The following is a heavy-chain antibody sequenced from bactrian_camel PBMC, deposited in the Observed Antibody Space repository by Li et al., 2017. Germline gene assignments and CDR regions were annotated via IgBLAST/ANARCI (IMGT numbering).Heavy chain of an antibody. CDR1: GYRSSTYC. CDR3: ATYSSLWTHNY. CDR2: IGSGGDST. V-gene: IGHV3S1*01. Sequence: VQLVESGGGSVQSGGSLTLSCAASGYRSSTYCMGWFRQAPGKEREGVAAIGSGGDSTSYADSVKGRFTISRDNAKNTLYLQLNSLKFEDMAMYSCATYSSLWTHNYWGQGTQVTVS. J-gene: IGHJ4*01. D-gene: IGHD1*01.